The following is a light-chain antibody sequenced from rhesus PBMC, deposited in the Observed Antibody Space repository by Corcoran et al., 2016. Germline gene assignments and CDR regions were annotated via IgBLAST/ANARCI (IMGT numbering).Light chain of an antibody. Sequence: EIVLTQSPATLSLSPGERATLSCRASQGVSRSLVWYQQKPDQAPRLLISDASTRANGTPDRFSGSGSGTDFTLTISSLEPEDFAVYYCQQYSNGWTFGQGTKVEI. CDR2: DAS. CDR1: QGVSRS. J-gene: IGKJ1*01. CDR3: QQYSNGWT. V-gene: IGKV3-42*03.